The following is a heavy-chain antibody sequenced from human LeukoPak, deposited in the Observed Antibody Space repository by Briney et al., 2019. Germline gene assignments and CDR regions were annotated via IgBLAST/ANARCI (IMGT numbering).Heavy chain of an antibody. Sequence: HPGGSLRLSCAASGFTFSSYSMNWVRQAPGKGLEWVSYISSSSSTIYYADSVKGRFTISRDNAKNSLYLQMNSLRAEDTAVYYCARVPRGFDWSPDYWGQGTLVTVSS. CDR2: ISSSSSTI. V-gene: IGHV3-48*04. CDR3: ARVPRGFDWSPDY. J-gene: IGHJ4*02. CDR1: GFTFSSYS. D-gene: IGHD3-9*01.